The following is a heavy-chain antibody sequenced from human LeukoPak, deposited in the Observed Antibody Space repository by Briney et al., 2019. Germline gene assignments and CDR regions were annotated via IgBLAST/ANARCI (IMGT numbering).Heavy chain of an antibody. V-gene: IGHV3-23*01. CDR1: GFTFGSHA. Sequence: GGSLRLSCEASGFTFGSHAMYWVRLAPGKGLEWVAGIFGSGGSPHYADSVKGRFTISRDNPRNTVYLQINSLRDDDTAVYYCGKTTVGYSSGQKPAWPVDFWGQGTLVTVSS. CDR3: GKTTVGYSSGQKPAWPVDF. CDR2: IFGSGGSP. J-gene: IGHJ4*02. D-gene: IGHD5-18*01.